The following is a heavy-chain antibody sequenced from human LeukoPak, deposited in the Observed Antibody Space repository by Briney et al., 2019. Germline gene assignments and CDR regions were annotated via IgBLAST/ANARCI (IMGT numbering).Heavy chain of an antibody. CDR3: ANYDASTVTPAFGY. V-gene: IGHV3-23*01. D-gene: IGHD4-11*01. CDR1: GFIYSSYP. CDR2: ISYSGDNT. J-gene: IGHJ4*02. Sequence: GGPLRLSCAASGFIYSSYPMGGLRHAPGKGLEWVSIISYSGDNTLSADSVKRRLTPSRENQEHTLYLHKKTLSRGDTAVLYCANYDASTVTPAFGYWGQGTLVTVSS.